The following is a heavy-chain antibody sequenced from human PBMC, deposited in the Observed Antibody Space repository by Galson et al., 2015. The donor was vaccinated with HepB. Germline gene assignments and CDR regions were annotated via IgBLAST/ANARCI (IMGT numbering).Heavy chain of an antibody. V-gene: IGHV3-30*14. J-gene: IGHJ4*02. CDR1: GFIFSDYA. D-gene: IGHD3-16*01. CDR3: ARDLGYYDDVWGNYDY. CDR2: ISHDGTKK. Sequence: LRLSCAASGFIFSDYALHWVRQAPGKGLEWVAVISHDGTKKYFADSVKGRFTISRDSSNKTLSLQMNNLRPDDTAIYYCARDLGYYDDVWGNYDYWGQGTLVTVSS.